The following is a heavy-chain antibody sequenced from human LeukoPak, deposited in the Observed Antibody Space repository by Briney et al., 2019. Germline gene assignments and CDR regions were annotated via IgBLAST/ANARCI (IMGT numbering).Heavy chain of an antibody. CDR1: GFTFSSYA. D-gene: IGHD1-26*01. CDR2: ISGSGGST. CDR3: AKARESESYLTYYFDD. Sequence: GGSLRLSWAASGFTFSSYAMRCVRQAPGKGLEWVSAISGSGGSTYYADSVKGRFTISRDNSKNTLYLQMDSLRAEDTAVYYCAKARESESYLTYYFDDWGQGTLVTVSS. J-gene: IGHJ4*02. V-gene: IGHV3-23*01.